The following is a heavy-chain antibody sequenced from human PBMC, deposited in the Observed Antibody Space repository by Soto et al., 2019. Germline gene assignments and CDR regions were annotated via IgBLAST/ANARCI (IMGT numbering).Heavy chain of an antibody. V-gene: IGHV1-69*12. D-gene: IGHD5-12*01. CDR1: GGTFSNYP. CDR2: IIPIFCTV. Sequence: QVQLVQSGAEVKKPGSSVKVSCKASGGTFSNYPISWVRQAPGQGVEWMGGIIPIFCTVYYAQKIQGRVTITADESASTAYMEQSSLIAEDTAVYYCARGNHRWLQLWYFGLWGRGTLVTVSS. J-gene: IGHJ2*01. CDR3: ARGNHRWLQLWYFGL.